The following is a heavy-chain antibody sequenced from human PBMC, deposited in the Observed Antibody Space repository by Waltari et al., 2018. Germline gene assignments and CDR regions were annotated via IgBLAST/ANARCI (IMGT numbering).Heavy chain of an antibody. V-gene: IGHV3-7*01. J-gene: IGHJ4*02. Sequence: EVKLVESGGGLVQPGGSLRRACVVAGINFSNYWMKWVRQAPGKGLEWVANIKPDGSEKYYVDSVKGRLTISRDNAKNSLFLQMNSLSVDDTGVYYCAINQYWGQGTLVTVSS. CDR1: GINFSNYW. CDR3: AINQY. CDR2: IKPDGSEK.